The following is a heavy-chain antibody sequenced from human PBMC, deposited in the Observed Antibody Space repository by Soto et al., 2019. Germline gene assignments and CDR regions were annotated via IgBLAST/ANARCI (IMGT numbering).Heavy chain of an antibody. Sequence: QVQLVQSGAEVKKPGASVKVSCKASGYTFTSYGISWVRQAPGQGLEWMGWISAYNGNKNYAQKLQGRVTMTTDPPTSTANMEVRSLRSDDTAVYYCARSVEWLEIHNYWFDPWGQGTLVTVSS. CDR1: GYTFTSYG. J-gene: IGHJ5*02. CDR2: ISAYNGNK. V-gene: IGHV1-18*04. D-gene: IGHD3-3*01. CDR3: ARSVEWLEIHNYWFDP.